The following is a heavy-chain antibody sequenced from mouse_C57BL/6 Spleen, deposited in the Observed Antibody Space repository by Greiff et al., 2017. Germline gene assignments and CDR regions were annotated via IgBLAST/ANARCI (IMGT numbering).Heavy chain of an antibody. Sequence: VMLVESGPELVKPGASVKISCKASGYAFSSSWMNWVKQRPGKGLEWIGRIYPGDGDTNYNGKFKGKATLTADKSSSTAYMQLSSLTSEDSAVYFCARAYGSSFHYYAMDYWGQGTSVTVSS. CDR3: ARAYGSSFHYYAMDY. CDR1: GYAFSSSW. D-gene: IGHD1-1*01. V-gene: IGHV1-82*01. J-gene: IGHJ4*01. CDR2: IYPGDGDT.